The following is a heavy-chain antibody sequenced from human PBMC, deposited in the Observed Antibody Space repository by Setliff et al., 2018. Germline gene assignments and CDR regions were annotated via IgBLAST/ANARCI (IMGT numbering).Heavy chain of an antibody. CDR1: GYTFLNYD. V-gene: IGHV1-3*01. Sequence: GASVKVSCKASGYTFLNYDIHWVRQAPGQGLEWMGWMNAGNGNTEYSQKFKGRVTLSRDTSANIAYMELRSLTSEDTAVYYYARGRAHYYFSGSFMDYWGQGTLVTVSS. CDR3: ARGRAHYYFSGSFMDY. J-gene: IGHJ4*02. D-gene: IGHD3-10*01. CDR2: MNAGNGNT.